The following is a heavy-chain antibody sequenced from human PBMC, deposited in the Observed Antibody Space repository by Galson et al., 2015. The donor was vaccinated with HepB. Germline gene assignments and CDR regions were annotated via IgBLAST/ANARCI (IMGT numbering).Heavy chain of an antibody. Sequence: ETLSLTCAVYGGSFSGYYWSWIRQPPGKGLEWIGYIYYSGSTNYNPSLKSRVTISVDTSKNQFSLKLSSVTAADTAVYYCARVGYSYYFDYWGQGTLVTVSS. CDR3: ARVGYSYYFDY. D-gene: IGHD5-18*01. J-gene: IGHJ4*02. CDR2: IYYSGST. V-gene: IGHV4-59*01. CDR1: GGSFSGYY.